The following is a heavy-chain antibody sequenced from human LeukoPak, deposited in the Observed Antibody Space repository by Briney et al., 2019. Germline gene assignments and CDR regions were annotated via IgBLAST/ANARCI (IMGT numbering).Heavy chain of an antibody. V-gene: IGHV3-30*02. CDR1: GFTFSSYG. CDR3: ARDRAGTTPYYYYSMDV. D-gene: IGHD1-14*01. CDR2: IRYDGSNK. J-gene: IGHJ6*03. Sequence: GGSLRLSCAASGFTFSSYGMHWVRQAPGKGLEWVAFIRYDGSNKYYADSVKGRFTISRDNSKNTLYLQMNSLRAEDTAVYYCARDRAGTTPYYYYSMDVWGKGTTVTVSS.